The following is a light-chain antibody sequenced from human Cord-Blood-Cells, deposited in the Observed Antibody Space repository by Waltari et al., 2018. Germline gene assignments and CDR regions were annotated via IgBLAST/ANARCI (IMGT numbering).Light chain of an antibody. Sequence: QSVLTQPPSVSGAPGQRVTISCTGSSSNIGAGYDVHWYQQLPGTAPKLLIYGNSNRPSGVPARFPGSKSGASASLAITGLQAEDEADYYCQSYDSSLSGSVFGGGTKLTVL. CDR2: GNS. J-gene: IGLJ2*01. CDR3: QSYDSSLSGSV. CDR1: SSNIGAGYD. V-gene: IGLV1-40*01.